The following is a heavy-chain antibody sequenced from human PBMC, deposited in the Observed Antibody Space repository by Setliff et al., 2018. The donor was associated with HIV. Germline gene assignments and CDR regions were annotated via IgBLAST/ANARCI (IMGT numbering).Heavy chain of an antibody. CDR2: IYYSGTT. V-gene: IGHV4-61*01. Sequence: SETLSLTCTVSGDSVSSASYYWSWIRQPPGKGLEWIGYIYYSGTTKYNPSLKSRVTISVDTSKNQFSLKLSYVTAADTAVYYCASEAWTSYRSSSGYYYHYVDVWGKGTTVTVSS. D-gene: IGHD6-6*01. CDR3: ASEAWTSYRSSSGYYYHYVDV. CDR1: GDSVSSASYY. J-gene: IGHJ6*03.